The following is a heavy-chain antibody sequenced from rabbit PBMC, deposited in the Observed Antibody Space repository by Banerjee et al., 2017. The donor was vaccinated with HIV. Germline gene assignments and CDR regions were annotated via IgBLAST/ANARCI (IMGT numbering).Heavy chain of an antibody. V-gene: IGHV1S45*01. Sequence: QEQLEESGGDLVKPGASLTLTCTASGFDLSTYWMCWVRQAPGKGLEWIACIYAGGGDNTYYASWAKGRFTISKTSSTTVTLQMTSLTAADTATYFCARAPNTNPHGMNLWGPGTLVTVS. CDR2: IYAGGGDNT. D-gene: IGHD4-2*01. J-gene: IGHJ4*01. CDR3: ARAPNTNPHGMNL. CDR1: GFDLSTYW.